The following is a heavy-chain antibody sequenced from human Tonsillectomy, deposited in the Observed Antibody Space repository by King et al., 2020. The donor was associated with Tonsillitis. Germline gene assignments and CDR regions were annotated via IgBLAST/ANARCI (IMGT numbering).Heavy chain of an antibody. D-gene: IGHD2-15*01. CDR3: SKEEMYCSGGSCYYYYYGMDV. V-gene: IGHV3-9*01. Sequence: VQLVESGGGLVQPGRSLRLSCAASGFTFDDYAMHWVRQAPGKGLEWVSGISWNSGSIGYADSVKGRFTISGDNAKNSLYLQMNSLRAEDTALYYWSKEEMYCSGGSCYYYYYGMDVWGQGTTVTVSS. CDR1: GFTFDDYA. J-gene: IGHJ6*02. CDR2: ISWNSGSI.